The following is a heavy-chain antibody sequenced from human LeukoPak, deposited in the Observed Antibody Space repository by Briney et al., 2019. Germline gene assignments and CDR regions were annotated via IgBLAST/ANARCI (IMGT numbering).Heavy chain of an antibody. CDR1: GFTFSSFA. V-gene: IGHV3-23*01. D-gene: IGHD3-10*01. J-gene: IGHJ6*03. CDR3: AKASSMVRNRRYYYYYYMDV. CDR2: ISGSGGST. Sequence: GGSLRLSCAASGFTFSSFAMSWVRQAPGKGLEWVSGISGSGGSTYYADSVKGRFTISRDNSKNTLYLQMNSLRAEDTAVYYCAKASSMVRNRRYYYYYYMDVWGKGTTVTISS.